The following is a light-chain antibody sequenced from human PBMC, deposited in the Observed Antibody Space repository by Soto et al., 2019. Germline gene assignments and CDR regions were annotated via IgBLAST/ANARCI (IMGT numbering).Light chain of an antibody. Sequence: QSALTQPASVSGSPGQSITMSCTGTSSDVGGYNYVSWYQQHPGKAPKLMIYDVRNRPSGVSNRFSGSKSGNTASLTISGLQAEDEADYYCSSYRSSSNVVFGGGTKLTVL. CDR3: SSYRSSSNVV. V-gene: IGLV2-14*01. J-gene: IGLJ2*01. CDR1: SSDVGGYNY. CDR2: DVR.